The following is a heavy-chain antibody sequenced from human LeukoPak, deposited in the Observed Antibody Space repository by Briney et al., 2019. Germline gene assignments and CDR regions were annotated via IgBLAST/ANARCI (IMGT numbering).Heavy chain of an antibody. CDR2: IYYSGST. D-gene: IGHD3-10*01. Sequence: SETLSLTCTVSGGSISSYYWSWIRQPPGKGLEWIGYIYYSGSTNYNPSLQSRVTISVDTSKNQFSLKLSSVTAADTAVYYSARNLYSSGSYYNAYRFDPWGQGTLVTVSS. CDR1: GGSISSYY. CDR3: ARNLYSSGSYYNAYRFDP. J-gene: IGHJ5*02. V-gene: IGHV4-59*01.